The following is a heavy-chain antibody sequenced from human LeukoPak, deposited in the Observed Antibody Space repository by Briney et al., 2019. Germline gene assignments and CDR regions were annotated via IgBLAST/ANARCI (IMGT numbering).Heavy chain of an antibody. CDR3: ARASPSKIHS. CDR2: IYPNKGGT. J-gene: IGHJ4*02. CDR1: GYTLTVYY. V-gene: IGHV1-2*02. D-gene: IGHD2/OR15-2a*01. Sequence: ASLRGSCEASGYTLTVYYMRWGRQAPVERRERGGWIYPNKGGTNYAQKFQSRVTMTCATTISTAYMELSRLRSDDKAVYYCARASPSKIHSWGQGTLVTVSS.